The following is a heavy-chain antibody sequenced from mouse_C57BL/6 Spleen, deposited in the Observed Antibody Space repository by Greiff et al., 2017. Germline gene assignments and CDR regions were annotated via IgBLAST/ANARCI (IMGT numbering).Heavy chain of an antibody. CDR3: EREVGWLPLFAY. J-gene: IGHJ3*01. V-gene: IGHV10-3*01. CDR1: GFTFNTYA. D-gene: IGHD2-3*01. Sequence: EVQVVESGGGLVQPKGSLKLSCAASGFTFNTYAMHWVRQAPGKGLEWVARIRSKSSNYATYYADSVKARFTISRDDSQSMLYLQMNNLKTEDTARYYCEREVGWLPLFAYWGQGTLVTVSA. CDR2: IRSKSSNYAT.